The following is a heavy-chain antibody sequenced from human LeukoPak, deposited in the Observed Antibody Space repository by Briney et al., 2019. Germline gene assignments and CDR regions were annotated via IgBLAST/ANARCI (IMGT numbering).Heavy chain of an antibody. Sequence: GGSLRLSCAASGFTVSSNYMSWVRQAPGKGLEWVSGISSDSAYIYYADSVKGRFTVSRDNAKNSLFLHMSSLRVEDTAVYYCARDGSGWSRDYLGQGTLVTVSS. V-gene: IGHV3-21*01. J-gene: IGHJ4*02. CDR1: GFTVSSNY. CDR2: ISSDSAYI. CDR3: ARDGSGWSRDY. D-gene: IGHD6-19*01.